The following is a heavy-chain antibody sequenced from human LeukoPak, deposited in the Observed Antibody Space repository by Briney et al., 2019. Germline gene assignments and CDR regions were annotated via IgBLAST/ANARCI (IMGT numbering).Heavy chain of an antibody. J-gene: IGHJ4*02. V-gene: IGHV3-30*18. Sequence: PGGSLRLSCAASGFTFSSYGMHWVRQAPGKGLEWVAVISYDGSNKYYADSVKGRFTISRDNSKNTLYLQMNSLRAEDTAVYYCAKDRPKDYYYDSSGYYDYWGQGTLVTVSS. CDR1: GFTFSSYG. CDR3: AKDRPKDYYYDSSGYYDY. CDR2: ISYDGSNK. D-gene: IGHD3-22*01.